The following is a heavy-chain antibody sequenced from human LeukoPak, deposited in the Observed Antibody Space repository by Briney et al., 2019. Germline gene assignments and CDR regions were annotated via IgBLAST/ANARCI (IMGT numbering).Heavy chain of an antibody. Sequence: GGSLRLSCAASGFTFSNYWMSWVRQAPGKGLEWVANIKQDGSEKYYVDSVKGRFTISRDNAKNSLYLQMNSLRAEDTAVYYCARDHGRYCSGGSCYFGGFFEYWGQGTLGTVSS. V-gene: IGHV3-7*03. J-gene: IGHJ4*02. CDR1: GFTFSNYW. CDR2: IKQDGSEK. D-gene: IGHD2-15*01. CDR3: ARDHGRYCSGGSCYFGGFFEY.